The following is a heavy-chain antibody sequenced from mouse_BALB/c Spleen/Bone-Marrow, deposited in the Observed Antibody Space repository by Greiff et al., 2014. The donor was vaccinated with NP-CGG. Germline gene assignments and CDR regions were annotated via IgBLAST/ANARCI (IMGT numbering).Heavy chain of an antibody. J-gene: IGHJ2*01. CDR3: ERGVLAYFDY. V-gene: IGHV1S135*01. Sequence: EVQLQQSGPELVKPGASVKVSCKASGYAFTNYNMNWVKQSHGKSLEWIGYIDPYSGGTNYNQKFRGKATLTVDKSSSTAYMHLNRPTSEDSAVYSCERGVLAYFDYWGQGTTLTVSS. CDR1: GYAFTNYN. CDR2: IDPYSGGT.